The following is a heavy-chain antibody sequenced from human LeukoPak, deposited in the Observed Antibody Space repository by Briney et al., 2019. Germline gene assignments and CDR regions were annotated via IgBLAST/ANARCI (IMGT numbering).Heavy chain of an antibody. CDR3: ARNGGGDIVATVYYFDY. D-gene: IGHD5-12*01. V-gene: IGHV4-59*01. J-gene: IGHJ4*02. CDR2: IYYSGST. Sequence: NPSETLSLTCTVSGGSISSYYWSWIRQPPGKGLEWIGYIYYSGSTNYNPSLKSRVTISVDTSKNQFSLKLSSMTAADTAVYYCARNGGGDIVATVYYFDYWGQGTLVTVSS. CDR1: GGSISSYY.